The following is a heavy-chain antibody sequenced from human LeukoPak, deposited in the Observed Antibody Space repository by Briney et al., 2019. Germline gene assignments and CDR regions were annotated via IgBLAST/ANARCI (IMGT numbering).Heavy chain of an antibody. D-gene: IGHD4-17*01. CDR1: GGSISSYY. J-gene: IGHJ4*02. CDR2: IYYSGST. V-gene: IGHV4-59*01. CDR3: ARDQGYGDYALDY. Sequence: TSDTLALTCTVSGGSISSYYWSWIRQPPGKGLEWIGYIYYSGSTNYTPSLKSRVTISVDTSKNQFSLKLGSVTAADTAVYYCARDQGYGDYALDYWGQGTLVTVSS.